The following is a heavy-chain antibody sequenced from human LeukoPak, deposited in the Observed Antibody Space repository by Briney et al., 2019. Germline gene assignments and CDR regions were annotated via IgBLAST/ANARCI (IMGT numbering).Heavy chain of an antibody. CDR3: ARGMEPYYYMDV. Sequence: ASVKVSWKASGYTFNGYYMHWVRQAPGQGLEWMGWINPNSGGTNYAQKFQGRVTMTRDTSISTAYMELSRLRSDDTAVYYCARGMEPYYYMDVWGKGTTVTVSS. CDR1: GYTFNGYY. CDR2: INPNSGGT. J-gene: IGHJ6*03. V-gene: IGHV1-2*02. D-gene: IGHD1-26*01.